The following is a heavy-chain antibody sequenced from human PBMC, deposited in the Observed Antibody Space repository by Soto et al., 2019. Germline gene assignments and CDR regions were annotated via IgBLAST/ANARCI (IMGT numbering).Heavy chain of an antibody. CDR3: AKVREGCSSTSCYALGHYYYYMDV. D-gene: IGHD2-2*01. J-gene: IGHJ6*03. V-gene: IGHV3-23*01. Sequence: GGSLRLSCAASGFTFSSYAMSWVRQAPGKGLEWVSAISGSGGSTYYADSVKGRFTISRDSSKNTLYLQMNSLRAEDTAVYYCAKVREGCSSTSCYALGHYYYYMDVWGKGTTVTVSS. CDR2: ISGSGGST. CDR1: GFTFSSYA.